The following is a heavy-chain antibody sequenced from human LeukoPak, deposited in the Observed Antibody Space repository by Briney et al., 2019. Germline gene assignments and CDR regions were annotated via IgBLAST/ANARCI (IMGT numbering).Heavy chain of an antibody. V-gene: IGHV3-74*01. D-gene: IGHD3-16*01. CDR2: INGDGSST. Sequence: GGSLRLSCATSEFTFSSYRMHWVRQVPGKGLVWVSRINGDGSSTLYADSVKGRFTISRDSAKNTLYLEMNSLRAEDTALYYCARRSQLGGFYDYWGQGTLVTVSS. CDR1: EFTFSSYR. J-gene: IGHJ4*02. CDR3: ARRSQLGGFYDY.